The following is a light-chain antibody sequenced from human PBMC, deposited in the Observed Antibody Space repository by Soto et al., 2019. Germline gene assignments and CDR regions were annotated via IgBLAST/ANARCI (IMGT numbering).Light chain of an antibody. V-gene: IGLV2-14*01. CDR3: SSYTSSNTPYV. J-gene: IGLJ1*01. Sequence: QSVLTQPASVSGSPGQSITISCTGSSRDVGTYNFVSWYQHHPGKAPKLILYEVTTHPSGVSGRFSGSKSGNTASLTISGLQADDEANYYCSSYTSSNTPYVFGTGTKVTVL. CDR1: SRDVGTYNF. CDR2: EVT.